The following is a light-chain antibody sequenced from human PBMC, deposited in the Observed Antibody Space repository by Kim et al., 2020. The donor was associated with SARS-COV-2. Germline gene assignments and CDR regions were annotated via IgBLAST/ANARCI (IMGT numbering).Light chain of an antibody. CDR3: QHYRRFPYT. CDR2: KAS. CDR1: QDVESF. J-gene: IGKJ2*01. V-gene: IGKV1-5*03. Sequence: SAALGDRVTITGRASQDVESFLAWDQQKPGKGPKLLIYKASTLEGGVPPRFSGSGSGTGFTLTISSLQPDDFATYYCQHYRRFPYTFGQGTKLEI.